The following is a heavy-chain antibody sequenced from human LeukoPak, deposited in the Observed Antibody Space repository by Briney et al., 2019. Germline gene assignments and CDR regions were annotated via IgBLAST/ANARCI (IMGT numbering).Heavy chain of an antibody. V-gene: IGHV1-8*01. J-gene: IGHJ4*02. Sequence: GASVKVSCKASGYTFTSYDINWVRQATGQGLEWMGWMNPNSGNTGYAQKFQGRVTMTRNTSISTAYMELSSLRSEDTAVHYCARVRPKRVMSVAVYYFDYWGQGTLVTVSS. CDR1: GYTFTSYD. CDR3: ARVRPKRVMSVAVYYFDY. CDR2: MNPNSGNT. D-gene: IGHD6-19*01.